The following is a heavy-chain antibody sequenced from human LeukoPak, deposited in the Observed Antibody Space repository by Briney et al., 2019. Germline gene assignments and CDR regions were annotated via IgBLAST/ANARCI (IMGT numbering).Heavy chain of an antibody. CDR1: GGSIRSHC. CDR2: IYYSGST. CDR3: ARRNPSYWYFDL. J-gene: IGHJ2*01. Sequence: SETLSLTCTVSGGSIRSHCWSWIRQPPGKGLEWIGYIYYSGSTSYNPSLKSRVTISADTSKNQFSLNLSSVTAADTAVYYCARRNPSYWYFDLWGRGTLVTVSP. V-gene: IGHV4-59*08.